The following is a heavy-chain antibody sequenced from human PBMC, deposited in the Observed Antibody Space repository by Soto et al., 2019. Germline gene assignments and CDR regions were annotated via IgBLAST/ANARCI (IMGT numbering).Heavy chain of an antibody. CDR1: VYTVTNFG. J-gene: IGHJ4*02. D-gene: IGHD4-17*01. CDR2: ISAYNGNT. Sequence: ASVEVSCKASVYTVTNFGISWVRQAPGQGLEWMGWISAYNGNTNYAQNFQGRVTMTTDTSTSTAYMELRSLRSDDTAVYYCARGGTTIDYWGQGTLVTVSS. CDR3: ARGGTTIDY. V-gene: IGHV1-18*01.